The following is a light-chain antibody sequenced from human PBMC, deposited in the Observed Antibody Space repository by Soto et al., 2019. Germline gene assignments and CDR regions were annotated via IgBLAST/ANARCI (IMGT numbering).Light chain of an antibody. CDR3: QQRKHWPPIT. CDR2: DSS. Sequence: VELTKSPATLSLSPGETSTLYCSASQSVDKFLAWYQQRPGQPPRLLMFDSSNRATGVPVRFSGSGSGTVFTLTIDSLEPEDSAVYYCQQRKHWPPITFGQGTRLENK. J-gene: IGKJ5*01. CDR1: QSVDKF. V-gene: IGKV3-11*01.